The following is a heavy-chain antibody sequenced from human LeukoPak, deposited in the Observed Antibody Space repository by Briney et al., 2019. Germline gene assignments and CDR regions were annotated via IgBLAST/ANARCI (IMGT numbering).Heavy chain of an antibody. CDR1: GFTFSSYG. J-gene: IGHJ5*02. Sequence: PGGSLRLSCAASGFTFSSYGMHWVRQATGKGLEYVSGISSNGGSTYYANSVKGRFTISRDNSKNTLYLQMGSLRAEDMAVYYCARELSGYSSGWYSSWFDPWGQGTLVTVSS. CDR3: ARELSGYSSGWYSSWFDP. V-gene: IGHV3-64*01. D-gene: IGHD6-19*01. CDR2: ISSNGGST.